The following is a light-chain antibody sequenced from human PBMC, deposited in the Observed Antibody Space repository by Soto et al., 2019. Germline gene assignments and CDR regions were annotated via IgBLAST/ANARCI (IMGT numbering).Light chain of an antibody. V-gene: IGLV4-69*01. CDR3: QTWGTDIHVV. CDR1: SGHSSYA. Sequence: QSVLTQSPSASASLGASVKLTCTLSSGHSSYAIAWHQQQPEKGPRYLMKVNSDGSHSKGDEIPDRLSGSSSGAERYLTISSLQSEDEADYYCQTWGTDIHVVFGGGTKVTVL. CDR2: VNSDGSH. J-gene: IGLJ2*01.